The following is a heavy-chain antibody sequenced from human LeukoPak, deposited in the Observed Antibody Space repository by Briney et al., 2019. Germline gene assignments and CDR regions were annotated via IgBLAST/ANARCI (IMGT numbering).Heavy chain of an antibody. J-gene: IGHJ6*02. V-gene: IGHV4-39*01. CDR1: GGSISSSSHY. Sequence: PSETLSLTCTVSGGSISSSSHYWGWIRQPPGKGLEWIGSIYYSGSTYYNPSLKSRVTISVDTSKNQFSLKLSSVTAADTAVYYCATPSEIGYYYYGMDVWGQGTTATVSS. D-gene: IGHD3-22*01. CDR2: IYYSGST. CDR3: ATPSEIGYYYYGMDV.